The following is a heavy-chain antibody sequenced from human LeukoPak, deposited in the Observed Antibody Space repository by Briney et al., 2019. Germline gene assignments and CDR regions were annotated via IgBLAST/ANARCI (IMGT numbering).Heavy chain of an antibody. CDR1: GFTFSSYG. Sequence: GRSLRLSCAASGFTFSSYGMHWVRQAPGKGLEWVAVISYDGGNKYYADSVKGRFTISRDNSKNTLYLQMNSLRAEDTAVYYCARSVGYGDYDYFDYWGQGTLVTVSS. CDR3: ARSVGYGDYDYFDY. CDR2: ISYDGGNK. V-gene: IGHV3-30*03. J-gene: IGHJ4*02. D-gene: IGHD4-17*01.